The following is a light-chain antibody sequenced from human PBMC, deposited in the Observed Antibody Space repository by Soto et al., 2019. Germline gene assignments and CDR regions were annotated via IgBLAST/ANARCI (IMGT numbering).Light chain of an antibody. J-gene: IGKJ5*01. V-gene: IGKV3-20*01. CDR2: GGS. CDR1: QSASSRY. Sequence: EIVMTESPGTLSLSPGERATLSCRASQSASSRYLAWYQQKPGQAPRLLIYGGSSRATGIPDRFSGSGSGTDFTLTISSLESEDFAVYYCQLYGSSSTFGQGTRLEI. CDR3: QLYGSSST.